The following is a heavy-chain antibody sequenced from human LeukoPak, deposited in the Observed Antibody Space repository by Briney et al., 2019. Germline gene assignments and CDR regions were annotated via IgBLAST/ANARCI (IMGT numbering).Heavy chain of an antibody. D-gene: IGHD3-22*01. CDR2: IYTSGSI. J-gene: IGHJ4*02. Sequence: PSQTLSLTCTVSGGSISSGSYYWSWIRQPAGKGLEWIGRIYTSGSINYNPSLKSRVTISVDTSKNQFSLKLSSVTAADTAVYYCAREAGYYYDSSGRRSDYWGQGTLVTVSS. CDR3: AREAGYYYDSSGRRSDY. V-gene: IGHV4-61*02. CDR1: GGSISSGSYY.